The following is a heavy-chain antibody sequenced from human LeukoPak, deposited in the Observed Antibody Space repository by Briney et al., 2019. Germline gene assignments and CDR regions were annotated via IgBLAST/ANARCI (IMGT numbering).Heavy chain of an antibody. CDR3: AKGPCSSTSCSPYNWFDP. V-gene: IGHV3-23*01. Sequence: GGSLRLSCAASGFTFSSYAMSWVRQAPGKGLEWVSAISGSGGSTYYADSVKGRFTISRDNSKNTLYLQMNSLRAEDTAVYYCAKGPCSSTSCSPYNWFDPWGQGTLVTVSS. D-gene: IGHD2-2*01. CDR1: GFTFSSYA. CDR2: ISGSGGST. J-gene: IGHJ5*02.